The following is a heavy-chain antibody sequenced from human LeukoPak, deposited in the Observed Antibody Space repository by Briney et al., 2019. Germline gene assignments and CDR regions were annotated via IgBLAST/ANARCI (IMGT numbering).Heavy chain of an antibody. J-gene: IGHJ6*03. V-gene: IGHV4-59*01. D-gene: IGHD1-26*01. CDR2: IYYSGST. Sequence: SETLSLTCTVSGGSISSYYWSWIRQPPGKGLEWIGYIYYSGSTNYNPSLKSRVTISVDTSKNQFSLKLSSVTAADTAVYYCARVGATTHYYYYYMDVWGKGTTVTISS. CDR3: ARVGATTHYYYYYMDV. CDR1: GGSISSYY.